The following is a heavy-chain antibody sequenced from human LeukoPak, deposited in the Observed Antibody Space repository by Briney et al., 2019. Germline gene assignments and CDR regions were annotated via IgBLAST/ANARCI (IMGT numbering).Heavy chain of an antibody. V-gene: IGHV6-1*01. D-gene: IGHD6-19*01. CDR1: GDSVSSNSAA. Sequence: SQTLSLTCAISGDSVSSNSAAWNWIRQSPSRGLEWLGRTYYRSRWNYDYALSVKSRITIIPDTSKNQVSLRMNSVTPEDTAVYYCARDAGYSSGWSDAFDFWGQGTMVTVSS. CDR3: ARDAGYSSGWSDAFDF. J-gene: IGHJ3*01. CDR2: TYYRSRWNY.